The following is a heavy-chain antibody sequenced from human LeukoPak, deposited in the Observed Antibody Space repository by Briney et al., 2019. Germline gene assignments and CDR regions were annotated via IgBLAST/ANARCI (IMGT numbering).Heavy chain of an antibody. Sequence: PSETLSLTCTVSGGSLSSYYCSWIRQPAGKGLEWIGRIYTIGSTNYNPSLKSRVTISVDTSKNQFSLKLSSVTAADTAVYYCARGLGYCSGGSCHLPSDAFDIWGQGTMVTVSS. V-gene: IGHV4-4*07. J-gene: IGHJ3*02. CDR1: GGSLSSYY. CDR2: IYTIGST. D-gene: IGHD2-15*01. CDR3: ARGLGYCSGGSCHLPSDAFDI.